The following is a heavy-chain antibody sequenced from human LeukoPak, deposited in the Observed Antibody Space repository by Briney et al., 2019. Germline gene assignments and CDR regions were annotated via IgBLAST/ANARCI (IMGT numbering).Heavy chain of an antibody. CDR1: GFTFSSYA. D-gene: IGHD6-13*01. V-gene: IGHV3-30-3*01. CDR3: ARDPYSNFFGAFDI. J-gene: IGHJ3*02. CDR2: ISYDGSNK. Sequence: GGSLRLSCAASGFTFSSYAMHWVRQAPGKGLEWVAVISYDGSNKDYADSVKGRFTISRDNSKNSLYLQMNSLSSEDTAVYYCARDPYSNFFGAFDIWGQGTMVTVSS.